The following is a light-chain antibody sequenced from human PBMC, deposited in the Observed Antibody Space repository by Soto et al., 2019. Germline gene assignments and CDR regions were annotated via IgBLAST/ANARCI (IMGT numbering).Light chain of an antibody. CDR2: EVS. CDR3: SLYTTDSTSV. Sequence: QSALTQPPSVSGSPGQSVTISCTGTSSDFGSYNRVSWYQRPPGTGPKLVIYEVSNRPSGIPDRFSGSKSGNTASLTISGLQAEDEAEYYCSLYTTDSTSVVGNVTKV. J-gene: IGLJ1*01. V-gene: IGLV2-18*01. CDR1: SSDFGSYNR.